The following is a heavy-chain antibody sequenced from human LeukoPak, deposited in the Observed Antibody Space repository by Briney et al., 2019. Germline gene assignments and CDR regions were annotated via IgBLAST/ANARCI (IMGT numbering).Heavy chain of an antibody. V-gene: IGHV4-39*01. Sequence: SETLSLTCSVSGGSISSSTYYWGWIRQPPGKGLEWIGSIYYSGSVNYNPSLKTRVTISADTSKNQLSLKLTSVTAADTALYYCARQGSGGRALYIWGQGTMVTVSS. CDR2: IYYSGSV. J-gene: IGHJ3*02. CDR3: ARQGSGGRALYI. CDR1: GGSISSSTYY.